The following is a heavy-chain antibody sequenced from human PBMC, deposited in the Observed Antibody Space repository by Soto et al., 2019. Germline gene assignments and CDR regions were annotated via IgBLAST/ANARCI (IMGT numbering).Heavy chain of an antibody. CDR3: ARINWNYSWVDY. Sequence: EVQLVETGGGLIQPGGSLRLSCAASGFTVSSNYMSWVRQAPGKGLEWVSVIYSGGSTYYADSVKGRFTISRDNSKNSLYLQMNSLRAEDTAVYYCARINWNYSWVDYWGQGTLVTVSS. CDR1: GFTVSSNY. V-gene: IGHV3-53*02. CDR2: IYSGGST. J-gene: IGHJ4*02. D-gene: IGHD1-7*01.